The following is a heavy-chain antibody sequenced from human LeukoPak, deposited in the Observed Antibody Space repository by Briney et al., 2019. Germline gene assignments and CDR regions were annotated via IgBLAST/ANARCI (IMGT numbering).Heavy chain of an antibody. V-gene: IGHV1-18*01. CDR2: ISAYNGNT. J-gene: IGHJ4*02. CDR1: GGTFSSYA. D-gene: IGHD3-22*01. Sequence: GASVKVSCKASGGTFSSYAISWVRQAPGQGLEWMGWISAYNGNTNYAQKLQGRVTMTTDTSTSTAYMELRSLRSDDTAVYYCARDEEKGPYYYDSSEHLDYWGQGTLVTVSS. CDR3: ARDEEKGPYYYDSSEHLDY.